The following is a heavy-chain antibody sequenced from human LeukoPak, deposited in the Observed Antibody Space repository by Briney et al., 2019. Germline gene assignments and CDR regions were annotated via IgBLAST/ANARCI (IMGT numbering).Heavy chain of an antibody. CDR2: IYYCGST. D-gene: IGHD1-1*01. Sequence: SETLSLTCTVSVGSISSYYWSWIRQPPGKVLEWIGHIYYCGSTNYNPSLKSQVTISVDQYKHQLSVKLSSVTAADTAVYYCAREYKGRWNDDAFDIWGQGTMVTVSS. CDR1: VGSISSYY. J-gene: IGHJ3*02. CDR3: AREYKGRWNDDAFDI. V-gene: IGHV4-59*01.